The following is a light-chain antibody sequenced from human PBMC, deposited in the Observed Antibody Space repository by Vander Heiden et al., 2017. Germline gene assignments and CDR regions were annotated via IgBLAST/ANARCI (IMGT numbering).Light chain of an antibody. Sequence: DNQMTQSPSSLSASVGDRVTITCRASQSISSYLNWYQQKPGKAPKLLIFATSSLQSGVPSRFSGSGSGTDFTLTISSLQPEDFATYYCQQALAFGQGTKVEIK. CDR3: QQALA. CDR1: QSISSY. V-gene: IGKV1-39*01. CDR2: ATS. J-gene: IGKJ1*01.